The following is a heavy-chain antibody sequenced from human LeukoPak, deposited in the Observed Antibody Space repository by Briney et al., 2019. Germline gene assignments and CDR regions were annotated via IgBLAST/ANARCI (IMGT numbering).Heavy chain of an antibody. D-gene: IGHD4-17*01. CDR2: IYYSGST. CDR3: ASFGLYGDYFFDY. J-gene: IGHJ4*02. V-gene: IGHV4-31*03. CDR1: GGSISSGGYY. Sequence: SETLSLTCTVSGGSISSGGYYWSWIRQHPGKGLEWIGYIYYSGSTYYNLSLKSRVTISVDTSKNQFSLKLSSVTAADTAVYYCASFGLYGDYFFDYWGQGTLVTVSS.